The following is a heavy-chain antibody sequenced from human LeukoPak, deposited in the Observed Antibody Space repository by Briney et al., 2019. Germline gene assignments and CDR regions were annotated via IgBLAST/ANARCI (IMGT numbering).Heavy chain of an antibody. CDR1: GFTFSDYY. D-gene: IGHD3-22*01. V-gene: IGHV3-11*01. CDR2: ISSSGSTI. J-gene: IGHJ5*02. Sequence: GGSLRLSCAASGFTFSDYYMSWIRQAPGKGLEWVSYISSSGSTIYYADSVKGRFTISRDNAKNSLYLQMNSLRAEDTAVYYCARGGEIVVVITTTPNWFDPWGQGTLVTASS. CDR3: ARGGEIVVVITTTPNWFDP.